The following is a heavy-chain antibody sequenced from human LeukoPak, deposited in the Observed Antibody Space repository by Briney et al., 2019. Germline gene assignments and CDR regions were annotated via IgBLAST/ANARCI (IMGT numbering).Heavy chain of an antibody. CDR3: GASRQYVGAFDI. D-gene: IGHD3-16*01. Sequence: GGSLRLSCAASGFTFSSYELYWVRQAPGKGLEWISYISSSIITIKYADSVRGRFTISRDDARESLYLQLNSLRAEDTAIYYCGASRQYVGAFDIWGEGTLVTVSS. CDR1: GFTFSSYE. J-gene: IGHJ3*02. V-gene: IGHV3-48*03. CDR2: ISSSIITI.